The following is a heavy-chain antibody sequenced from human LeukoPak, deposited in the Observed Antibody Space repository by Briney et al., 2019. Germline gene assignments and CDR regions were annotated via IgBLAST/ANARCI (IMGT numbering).Heavy chain of an antibody. J-gene: IGHJ4*02. CDR3: ARHDSFIPY. CDR2: ISDNEGTT. Sequence: PGGSLRLSCAASGFTFNYYAMSWVRQAPGKGLEWVSGISDNEGTTYYTDSVRGRFTISRDNTKNTVYLQMNNVRADDTAVYFCARHDSFIPYWGQGTLVTVSS. CDR1: GFTFNYYA. V-gene: IGHV3-23*01. D-gene: IGHD5-18*01.